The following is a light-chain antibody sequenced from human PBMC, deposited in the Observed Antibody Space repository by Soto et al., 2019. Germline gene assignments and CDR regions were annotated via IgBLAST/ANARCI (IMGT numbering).Light chain of an antibody. V-gene: IGKV3-15*01. CDR2: GAS. Sequence: SPATLSVSPGERATLSCRASQSVSSNLAWYQQKPGQAPRLLIYGASTRATGIPARFSGSGSGTEFTLTISSLQSEDFAVYYCQQNNNWPKTFGQGTKVDIK. CDR1: QSVSSN. J-gene: IGKJ1*01. CDR3: QQNNNWPKT.